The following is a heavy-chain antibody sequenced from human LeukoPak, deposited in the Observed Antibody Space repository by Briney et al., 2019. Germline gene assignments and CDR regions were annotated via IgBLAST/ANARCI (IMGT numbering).Heavy chain of an antibody. J-gene: IGHJ6*03. CDR1: GGSFSGYY. CDR2: INHSGST. V-gene: IGHV4-34*01. CDR3: ARGPYYDFWSGYPPSRYYMDV. Sequence: ASETLSLTCAVYGGSFSGYYWSWIRQPPGKGLEWIGEINHSGSTNYNPSLKSRVTISVDTSKNQFSLKLSSVTAADTAVHYCARGPYYDFWSGYPPSRYYMDVWGKGTTVTVSS. D-gene: IGHD3-3*01.